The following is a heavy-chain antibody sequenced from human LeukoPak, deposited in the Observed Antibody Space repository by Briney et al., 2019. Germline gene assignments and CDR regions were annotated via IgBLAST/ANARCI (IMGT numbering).Heavy chain of an antibody. V-gene: IGHV4-59*08. D-gene: IGHD2-2*02. CDR1: GGSISSHY. CDR3: ASISIVVVPAAISEGADY. CDR2: IYYSGST. Sequence: SETLSLTCTVSGGSISSHYWSWIRQPPGKGLEWIGYIYYSGSTNYNPSLKSRVTISVDTSKNQFSLKLSSVTAADTAVYYCASISIVVVPAAISEGADYWGQGTLVTVSS. J-gene: IGHJ4*02.